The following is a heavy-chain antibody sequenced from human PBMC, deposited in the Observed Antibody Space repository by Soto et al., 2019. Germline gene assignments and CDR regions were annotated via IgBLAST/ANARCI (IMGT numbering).Heavy chain of an antibody. CDR3: AKNFGFGAWDRPDV. V-gene: IGHV3-23*01. CDR2: ISGSGGTT. Sequence: GGSLRLSCAASGFTLGRYAMTWVRQAPGKGLEWVSAISGSGGTTNYADSVKGRFTISRDNSKNTLYLQMNSLRAEDTAVYYCAKNFGFGAWDRPDVWGPGTTGTVSS. D-gene: IGHD3-10*01. J-gene: IGHJ6*02. CDR1: GFTLGRYA.